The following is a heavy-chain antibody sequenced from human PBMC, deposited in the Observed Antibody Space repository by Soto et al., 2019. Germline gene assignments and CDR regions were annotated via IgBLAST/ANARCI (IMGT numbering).Heavy chain of an antibody. D-gene: IGHD3-10*01. CDR3: VSPYNVYLMDV. CDR2: VSHRGST. Sequence: SETLSLTCTVSADSISSCSFYWGWVRPPPGKGLEWIGSVSHRGSTYHNPSLTSRVTISVDTSKNHFSLKLNSVTAADTAVYYCVSPYNVYLMDVWGKGTPVTVS. CDR1: ADSISSCSFY. J-gene: IGHJ6*03. V-gene: IGHV4-39*02.